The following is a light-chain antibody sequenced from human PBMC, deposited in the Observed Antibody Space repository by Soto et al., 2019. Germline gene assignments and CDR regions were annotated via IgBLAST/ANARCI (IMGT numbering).Light chain of an antibody. V-gene: IGKV3-11*01. CDR3: QQHSNWPPVIT. CDR1: QTFSSH. CDR2: DAS. Sequence: EIVLTQSPATLSLSPGERATLSCRASQTFSSHLAWYQQKPGQAPRLLIYDASKRANGIPARFSGRGSGTEFTLTISSLEPEEFAVYYCQQHSNWPPVITFGQGTRLEIK. J-gene: IGKJ5*01.